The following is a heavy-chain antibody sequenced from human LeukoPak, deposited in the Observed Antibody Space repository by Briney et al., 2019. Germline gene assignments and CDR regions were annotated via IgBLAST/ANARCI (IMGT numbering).Heavy chain of an antibody. J-gene: IGHJ6*02. Sequence: GASVKVSCKASGYTFTSYGISWVRQAPGQGLEWMGCISADNGDTNYAQNLQGRVTMTTDTSTSTAYMELRSLRSDDSAVYYCAGTEIAVAGTGGDYYYYYGMDVWGQGTTVTVSS. CDR3: AGTEIAVAGTGGDYYYYYGMDV. D-gene: IGHD6-13*01. V-gene: IGHV1-18*01. CDR1: GYTFTSYG. CDR2: ISADNGDT.